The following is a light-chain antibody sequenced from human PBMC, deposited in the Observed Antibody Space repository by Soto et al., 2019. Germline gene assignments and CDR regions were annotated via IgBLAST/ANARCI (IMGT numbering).Light chain of an antibody. CDR3: QQYGSSPSIT. V-gene: IGKV3-20*01. CDR1: QSVSSSY. Sequence: EIVMAESPATLSVSPGDRVSLSCRASQSVSSSYLAWYQQKPGQAPRLLIYGASSRATGIPDRFSGSGSGTDFTLTISRLEPEDFAVYYCQQYGSSPSITFGQGTRLEIK. J-gene: IGKJ5*01. CDR2: GAS.